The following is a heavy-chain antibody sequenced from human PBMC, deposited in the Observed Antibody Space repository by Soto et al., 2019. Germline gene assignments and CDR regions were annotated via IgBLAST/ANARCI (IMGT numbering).Heavy chain of an antibody. CDR2: ISAYNGNT. CDR1: GYTFTSYG. V-gene: IGHV1-18*01. Sequence: ASVKVSCKASGYTFTSYGISWVRQAPGQGLEWMGWISAYNGNTNYAQKLQGRVTMTTDTSTSTAYMELRSLRSDDTAVYYCARDGISGDGYYYYYMDVWGKGTTVTVSS. CDR3: ARDGISGDGYYYYYMDV. D-gene: IGHD4-17*01. J-gene: IGHJ6*03.